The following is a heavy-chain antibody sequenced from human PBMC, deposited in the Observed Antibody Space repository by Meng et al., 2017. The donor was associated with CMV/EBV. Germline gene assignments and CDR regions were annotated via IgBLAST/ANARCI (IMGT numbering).Heavy chain of an antibody. V-gene: IGHV1-46*01. D-gene: IGHD6-13*01. J-gene: IGHJ4*02. Sequence: QLCQFGADVKKPRPSMKISCKASGYTFTSYYMHWVRQAPRQGLEWMGIINPSGGSTSYAQKFQGRVTMTRDTSTSTVYMELSSLRSEDTALYYCALAEYSSSLFDYWGQGTLVTVSS. CDR2: INPSGGST. CDR1: GYTFTSYY. CDR3: ALAEYSSSLFDY.